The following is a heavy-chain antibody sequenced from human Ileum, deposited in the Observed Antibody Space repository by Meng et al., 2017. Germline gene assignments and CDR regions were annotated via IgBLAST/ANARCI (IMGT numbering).Heavy chain of an antibody. D-gene: IGHD2-21*02. CDR1: VDSVSSNSPT. V-gene: IGHV6-1*01. Sequence: SQTLSLTCAISVDSVSSNSPTWNWIRQSASRGLEWPGRIYYRSRWYYDYAPAVSGRITISPDTSKNQFSLHLNSVTPDDTAVYYCARQTASWSHFDYWGQGTLVTVSS. J-gene: IGHJ4*02. CDR2: IYYRSRWYY. CDR3: ARQTASWSHFDY.